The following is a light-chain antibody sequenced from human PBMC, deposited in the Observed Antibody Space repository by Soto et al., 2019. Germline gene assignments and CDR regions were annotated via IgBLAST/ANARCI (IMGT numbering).Light chain of an antibody. V-gene: IGKV3-15*01. CDR3: QQYNYWPPIT. J-gene: IGKJ5*01. CDR1: QSLSSN. Sequence: EIVLTQSPATLSVSPGERATLSCRASQSLSSNLAWYQQKPGQPPRLLIYGASTRATGIPARFSGSGSGAEFTLTISSLQSEDFAVYYCQQYNYWPPITFGQGTRLELK. CDR2: GAS.